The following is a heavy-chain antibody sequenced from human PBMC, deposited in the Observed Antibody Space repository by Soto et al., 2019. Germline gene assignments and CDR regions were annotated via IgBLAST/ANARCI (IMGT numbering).Heavy chain of an antibody. V-gene: IGHV4-30-2*01. CDR3: ARGLGMDYFDY. D-gene: IGHD3-16*01. CDR2: IYHSGST. Sequence: QLQLQESGSGLVKPSQTLSLTCAVSGGSISSGGYSWSWIRQPPGKGLEWIGYIYHSGSTYYNPSLKSRVTISVDRSKNQFSLKLSYVTAADTAVYYWARGLGMDYFDYWGQGTLVTVSS. CDR1: GGSISSGGYS. J-gene: IGHJ4*02.